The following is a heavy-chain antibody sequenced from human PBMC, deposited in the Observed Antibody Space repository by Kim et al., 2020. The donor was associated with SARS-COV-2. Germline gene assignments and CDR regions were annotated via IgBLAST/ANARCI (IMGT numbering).Heavy chain of an antibody. J-gene: IGHJ6*02. Sequence: SQTLSLTCAISGDSVSSNSAAWTWIRQSPSRGLEWLGRTYYRSKWNNDYAVSVKSRITINPDTANNQFSLQLNSVTPEDTAVYYCVRQVSGRYGMDVWGQGTTVTVSS. CDR1: GDSVSSNSAA. CDR3: VRQVSGRYGMDV. V-gene: IGHV6-1*01. D-gene: IGHD6-19*01. CDR2: TYYRSKWNN.